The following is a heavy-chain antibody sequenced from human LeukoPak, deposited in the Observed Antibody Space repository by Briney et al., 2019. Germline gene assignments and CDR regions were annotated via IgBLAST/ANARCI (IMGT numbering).Heavy chain of an antibody. Sequence: PGGSLRLSCAAAGFTLSGYAVSWVRQAPGKGLEWVSTISGSGASTYYADSVKGRFTISRDNSKNTLYLQMNSLRAEDTAVYYCAKRDTMIRGLDYWGQGTLVTVSS. V-gene: IGHV3-23*01. CDR2: ISGSGAST. D-gene: IGHD3-10*01. J-gene: IGHJ4*02. CDR1: GFTLSGYA. CDR3: AKRDTMIRGLDY.